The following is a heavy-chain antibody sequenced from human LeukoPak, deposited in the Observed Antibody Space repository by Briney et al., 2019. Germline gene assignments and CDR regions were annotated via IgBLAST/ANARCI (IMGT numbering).Heavy chain of an antibody. D-gene: IGHD3-22*01. CDR2: IWYDGSNK. CDR1: GSTFSSYA. J-gene: IGHJ4*02. V-gene: IGHV3-33*08. CDR3: ARDYYDSSGYYQVIDY. Sequence: GGSLRLSCAASGSTFSSYAMSWVRQAPGKGLEWVAVIWYDGSNKYYADSVKGRFTISRDNSKNTLYLQMNSLRAEDTAVYYCARDYYDSSGYYQVIDYWGQGTLVTVSS.